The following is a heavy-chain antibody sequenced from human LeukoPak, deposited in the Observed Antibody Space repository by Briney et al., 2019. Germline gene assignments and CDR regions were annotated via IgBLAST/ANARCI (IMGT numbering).Heavy chain of an antibody. CDR2: IYHSGST. CDR1: GYSISSGYY. CDR3: ARQHDYGDY. Sequence: SETLSLTCAVSGYSISSGYYWGWIRQPPGKGLEWIGCIYHSGSTYYNPSLKSRVTISVDTSKNQFSLKLSSVTAADTAVYYCARQHDYGDYWGQGTLVTVSS. V-gene: IGHV4-38-2*01. J-gene: IGHJ4*02.